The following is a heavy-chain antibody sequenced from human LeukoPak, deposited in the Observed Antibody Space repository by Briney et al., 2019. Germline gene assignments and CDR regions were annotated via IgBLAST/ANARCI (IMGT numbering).Heavy chain of an antibody. CDR1: GFTFSHAW. V-gene: IGHV3-15*01. Sequence: GGSLRLSCAASGFTFSHAWMSWVRQAPGKGLEWVGRIKSKTDGGTTDYAAPVKGRFTISRDDSKNTLYLQMNSLKTEDTAVYYCTTDEYEGAYYYGMDVWGQGTTVTVSS. D-gene: IGHD2/OR15-2a*01. CDR3: TTDEYEGAYYYGMDV. CDR2: IKSKTDGGTT. J-gene: IGHJ6*02.